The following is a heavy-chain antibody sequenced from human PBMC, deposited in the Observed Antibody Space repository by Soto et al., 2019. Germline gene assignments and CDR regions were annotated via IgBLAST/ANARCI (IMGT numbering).Heavy chain of an antibody. V-gene: IGHV3-21*01. CDR3: ARDSEGIAAAGSLHLPLDY. J-gene: IGHJ4*02. D-gene: IGHD6-13*01. Sequence: GGSLRLSCAASGFTFSSYSMNWVRQAPGKGLEWVSSISSSSSYIYYADSVKGRFTISRDNAKNSLYLQMNSLRAEDTAVYYCARDSEGIAAAGSLHLPLDYWGQGTLVTVSS. CDR2: ISSSSSYI. CDR1: GFTFSSYS.